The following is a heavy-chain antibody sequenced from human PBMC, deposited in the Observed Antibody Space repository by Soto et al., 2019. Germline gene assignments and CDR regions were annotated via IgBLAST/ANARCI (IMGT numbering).Heavy chain of an antibody. CDR3: ARDTTFQGTYYYGSGAPPGAGMDV. CDR2: INPNSGGT. CDR1: GYTFTSYG. Sequence: ASVKVSCKASGYTFTSYGISWVRQAPGQGLEWMGWINPNSGGTNYAQKFQGWVTMTRDTSISTAYMELSRLRSDDTAVYYCARDTTFQGTYYYGSGAPPGAGMDVWG. D-gene: IGHD3-10*01. J-gene: IGHJ6*02. V-gene: IGHV1-2*04.